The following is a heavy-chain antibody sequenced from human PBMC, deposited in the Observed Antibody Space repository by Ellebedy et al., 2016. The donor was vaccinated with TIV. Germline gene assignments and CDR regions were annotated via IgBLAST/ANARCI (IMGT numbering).Heavy chain of an antibody. Sequence: GESLKISCAASGFTFSNYAMCWVRQASGKGLEWVSTISGSNTYYADSVRGRLTISRDNSKNTLYLQMNSLRAEDTAVYYCAREWGRSAATFDYWGQGTLVTVSS. CDR1: GFTFSNYA. V-gene: IGHV3-23*01. D-gene: IGHD3-16*01. CDR3: AREWGRSAATFDY. J-gene: IGHJ4*02. CDR2: ISGSNT.